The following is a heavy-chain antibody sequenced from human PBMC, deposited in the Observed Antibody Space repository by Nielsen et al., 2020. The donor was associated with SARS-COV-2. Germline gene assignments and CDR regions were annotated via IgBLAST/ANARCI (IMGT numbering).Heavy chain of an antibody. CDR1: GFTFSSYA. CDR2: ISGSGGST. V-gene: IGHV3-23*01. D-gene: IGHD2/OR15-2a*01. CDR3: ASFSAIYGMDV. J-gene: IGHJ6*02. Sequence: GESLKISCAASGFTFSSYAMSWVRQAPGKGLEWVSAISGSGGSTYYADSVKGRFTISRDNSKNTLYLQMNSLRAEDTAVYYCASFSAIYGMDVWGQGTTVTVSS.